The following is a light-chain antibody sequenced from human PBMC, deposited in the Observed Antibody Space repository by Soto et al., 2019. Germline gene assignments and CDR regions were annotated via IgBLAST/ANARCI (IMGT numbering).Light chain of an antibody. Sequence: EIVMTPSPSTLSVSPGERAPLSCSASPIVSSHLAWYQQKPGQAPRLLIYGASSRATGIPDRFSGSGSGTDFTLTISRLEPEDFAVYYCQQYGSSPRAFGQGTKVDI. J-gene: IGKJ1*01. V-gene: IGKV3-20*01. CDR3: QQYGSSPRA. CDR2: GAS. CDR1: PIVSSH.